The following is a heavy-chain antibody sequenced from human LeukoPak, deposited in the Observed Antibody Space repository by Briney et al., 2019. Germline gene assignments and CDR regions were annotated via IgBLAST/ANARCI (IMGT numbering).Heavy chain of an antibody. D-gene: IGHD6-13*01. V-gene: IGHV4-61*02. CDR2: IYTSGST. Sequence: SQTLSLTCTVSGGSISSGSYYWSWIRQPAGKGLEWIGRIYTSGSTNYNPSLKSRVTISVDTSKNQFSLKLSSVTAADTAVYYCARVIAAAYWFDPRGQGTLVTVSS. CDR1: GGSISSGSYY. J-gene: IGHJ5*02. CDR3: ARVIAAAYWFDP.